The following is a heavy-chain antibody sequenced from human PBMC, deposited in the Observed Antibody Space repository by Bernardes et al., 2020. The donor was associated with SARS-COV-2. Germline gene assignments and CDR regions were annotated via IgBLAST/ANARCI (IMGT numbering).Heavy chain of an antibody. CDR2: ISGSGDST. Sequence: GGSLRLSCAASGFSFSSYAMSWVRQAPGKGLEWVSGISGSGDSTYYADSVKGRFTISRDNSKNTLYVQMNNLRAEDTAVYYCAKVGYSSSWGFGYYGMDVWGQGTTVTVSS. D-gene: IGHD6-13*01. J-gene: IGHJ6*02. CDR3: AKVGYSSSWGFGYYGMDV. CDR1: GFSFSSYA. V-gene: IGHV3-23*01.